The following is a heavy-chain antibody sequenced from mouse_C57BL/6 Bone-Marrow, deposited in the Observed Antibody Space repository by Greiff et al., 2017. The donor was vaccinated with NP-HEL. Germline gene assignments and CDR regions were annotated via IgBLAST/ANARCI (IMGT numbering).Heavy chain of an antibody. D-gene: IGHD3-3*01. CDR3: TRGGLAYFDY. CDR1: GYTFTDYE. Sequence: QVQLKQSGAELVRPGASVTLSCKASGYTFTDYEMHWVKQTPVHGLEWIGAIDPETGGTAYNQKFKGKAILTADKSSSTAYMELRSLTSEDSAVYYCTRGGLAYFDYWGQGTTLTVSS. J-gene: IGHJ2*01. CDR2: IDPETGGT. V-gene: IGHV1-15*01.